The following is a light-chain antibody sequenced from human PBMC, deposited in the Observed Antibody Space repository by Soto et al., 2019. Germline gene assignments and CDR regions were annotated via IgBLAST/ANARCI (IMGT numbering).Light chain of an antibody. J-gene: IGKJ4*01. CDR1: QSISTT. CDR2: GAS. Sequence: EIVLTQSPVTLSVSPGERATLSCRASQSISTTLVWYQQKPGQAPRLLIYGASTRATGVPARFSGSGSGTEFTLTISSLQSEDCAVYYCQQDNSWVTFGGGTKVEIK. CDR3: QQDNSWVT. V-gene: IGKV3-15*01.